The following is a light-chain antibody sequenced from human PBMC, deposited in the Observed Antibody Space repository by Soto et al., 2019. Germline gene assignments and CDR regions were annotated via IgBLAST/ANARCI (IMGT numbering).Light chain of an antibody. J-gene: IGKJ3*01. CDR1: PSVSSN. Sequence: EIVMTQSPATLSVSPGERATLSCRASPSVSSNLAWCQQKPGQAPSLLIYGASTRATGIPARFSGSGSGTEFTLTISSLQSGDFAVYYCQQYNNWPFTFGAGTKVDLK. CDR2: GAS. CDR3: QQYNNWPFT. V-gene: IGKV3-15*01.